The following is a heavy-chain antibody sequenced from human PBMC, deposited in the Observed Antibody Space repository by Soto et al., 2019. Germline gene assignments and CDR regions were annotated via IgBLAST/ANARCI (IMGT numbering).Heavy chain of an antibody. D-gene: IGHD1-1*01. Sequence: QVQLQESGAGLVKPSQTLSLTCTVSGVSISSGGYYWSWIRQQPGKGLEWIGYIYYSGSTYYNPSLKSRVTISVDTSKNQFSLKLSSVTAADTAVYYCARWPQLDPRFDDWGQGTLVTVSS. CDR3: ARWPQLDPRFDD. V-gene: IGHV4-31*03. CDR1: GVSISSGGYY. CDR2: IYYSGST. J-gene: IGHJ4*02.